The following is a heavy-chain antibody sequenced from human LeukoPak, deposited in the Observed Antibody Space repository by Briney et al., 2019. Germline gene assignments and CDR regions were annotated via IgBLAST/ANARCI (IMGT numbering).Heavy chain of an antibody. D-gene: IGHD3-10*02. Sequence: PGGSLRLSCTASRFTFSDYGMSWVRQAPGKGREGVVFIRSKAYGGTTEYAASVKGRFTISRDDSKSIAYLQMNSLKTEDTAVYYCASLGSGSYYNVLDYWGQGTLVAVSS. CDR3: ASLGSGSYYNVLDY. CDR1: RFTFSDYG. CDR2: IRSKAYGGTT. J-gene: IGHJ4*02. V-gene: IGHV3-49*04.